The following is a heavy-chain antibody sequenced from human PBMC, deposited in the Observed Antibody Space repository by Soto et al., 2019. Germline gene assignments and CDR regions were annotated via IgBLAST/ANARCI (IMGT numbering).Heavy chain of an antibody. CDR2: INSDGSTT. CDR3: AKGRSYYYYYGVDV. CDR1: GFTFSTYW. V-gene: IGHV3-74*01. J-gene: IGHJ6*02. Sequence: GGSLRLSCAASGFTFSTYWMHWVRQAPGKGLVWVSRINSDGSTTNYADSVKGRFTISRDNSKSTLYLQMNSLRAEDTALYYCAKGRSYYYYYGVDVWGQGTTVTVSS.